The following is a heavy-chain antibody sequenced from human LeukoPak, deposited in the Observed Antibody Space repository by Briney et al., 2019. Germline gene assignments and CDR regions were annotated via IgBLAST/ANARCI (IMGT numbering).Heavy chain of an antibody. D-gene: IGHD3-22*01. Sequence: GGSLRLSCAASGFAFSRYWMSWVRQAPGKGLEWVANIKQDGSEKYYVDSVKGRFTISRDNAKNSLYLQMNSLRAEDTAVYYCARVRRYYDSSGYYPLWGQGTLVTVSS. CDR3: ARVRRYYDSSGYYPL. CDR2: IKQDGSEK. V-gene: IGHV3-7*01. CDR1: GFAFSRYW. J-gene: IGHJ4*02.